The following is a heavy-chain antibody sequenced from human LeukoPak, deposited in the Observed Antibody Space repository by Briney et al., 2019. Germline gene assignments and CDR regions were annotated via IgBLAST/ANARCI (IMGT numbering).Heavy chain of an antibody. CDR1: GGSISSTDW. D-gene: IGHD2-2*01. Sequence: SGTLSLTCAVSGGSISSTDWWSWIRQHPGKGLEWIGYIYHSGSTYYNPSLKSRVTISVDRSKNQFSLKLSSVTAADTAVYYCARDLGDIVVVVWGQGTLVTVSS. V-gene: IGHV4-4*02. J-gene: IGHJ4*02. CDR3: ARDLGDIVVVV. CDR2: IYHSGST.